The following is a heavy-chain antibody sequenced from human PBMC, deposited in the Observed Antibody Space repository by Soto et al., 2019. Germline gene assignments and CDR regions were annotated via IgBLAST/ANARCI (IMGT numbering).Heavy chain of an antibody. D-gene: IGHD5-12*01. J-gene: IGHJ6*04. CDR3: VRAAGYSGNDYVSCAGMAV. V-gene: IGHV3-33*01. CDR1: GFTFSSYG. CDR2: VWYDGGNK. Sequence: QVPLVESGGGVVQPGRSLRLSCAASGFTFSSYGMHWVRQAPGKGLEGVALVWYDGGNKYYADSVKGRFTISRDNSKNPLYLQMSSLRDEDPAVYYCVRAAGYSGNDYVSCAGMAVWGEGTRVTVSS.